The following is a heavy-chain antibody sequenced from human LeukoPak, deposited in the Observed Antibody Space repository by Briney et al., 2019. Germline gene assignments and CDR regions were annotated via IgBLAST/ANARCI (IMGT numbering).Heavy chain of an antibody. CDR1: GVSVSVRDYY. CDR3: ARDLYGSGNFLPESP. D-gene: IGHD3-10*01. J-gene: IGHJ5*02. CDR2: SYYSGST. V-gene: IGHV4-61*08. Sequence: PSETLSLTCTVSGVSVSVRDYYWSWIRQPPGKGLDWIGYSYYSGSTMYNPSLSSRVTISVDTSKNQFSLRLSSVTAADTAVYYCARDLYGSGNFLPESPWGQGTLVTVFS.